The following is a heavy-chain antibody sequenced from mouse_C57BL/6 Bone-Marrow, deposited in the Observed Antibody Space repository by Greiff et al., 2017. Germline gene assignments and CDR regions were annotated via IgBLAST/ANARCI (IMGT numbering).Heavy chain of an antibody. D-gene: IGHD1-1*01. Sequence: VQLKESGAELVRPGASVKLSCTASGFNIKDYYMHWVKQRPEQGLEWIGRIDPEDGDTEYAPKFQGKATMTAVTSSNTAYLQLSSLTSEDTAVYYCTITTVGGFAYWGQGTLVTVSA. CDR1: GFNIKDYY. CDR2: IDPEDGDT. V-gene: IGHV14-1*01. J-gene: IGHJ3*01. CDR3: TITTVGGFAY.